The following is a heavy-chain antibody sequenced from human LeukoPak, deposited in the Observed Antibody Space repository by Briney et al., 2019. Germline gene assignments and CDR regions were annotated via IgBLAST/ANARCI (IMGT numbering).Heavy chain of an antibody. V-gene: IGHV1-2*02. CDR3: ARVLASGYARFDP. J-gene: IGHJ5*02. CDR2: INPNSGGT. CDR1: GYTFTGYY. D-gene: IGHD5-12*01. Sequence: GASVKVSCKASGYTFTGYYMHWVRQAPGQGLEWMGWINPNSGGTNYAQKFQGSVTMTRDTSISTAYMELSRLRSDDTAVYYCARVLASGYARFDPWGQGTLVTVSS.